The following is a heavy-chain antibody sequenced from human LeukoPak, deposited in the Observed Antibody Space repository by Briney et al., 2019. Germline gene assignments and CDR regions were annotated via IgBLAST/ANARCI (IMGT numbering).Heavy chain of an antibody. CDR3: AREGYYDSSGYYRVDY. J-gene: IGHJ4*02. CDR1: GYTFTGYY. CDR2: INPNSGGT. V-gene: IGHV1-2*02. D-gene: IGHD3-22*01. Sequence: ASVKVSCKASGYTFTGYYMHWVRQAPGQGLEWMGWINPNSGGTNYAQKFQGRVTMTRDTSISTAYMELSRLRSDDTAVYYCAREGYYDSSGYYRVDYWGQGTLVTVSS.